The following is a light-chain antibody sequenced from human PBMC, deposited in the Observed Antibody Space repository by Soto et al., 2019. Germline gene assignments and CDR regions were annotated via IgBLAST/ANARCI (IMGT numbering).Light chain of an antibody. CDR2: KDN. CDR1: ALPKQY. Sequence: SYELTQPPSVSVSPGQTARITCSGDALPKQYAYWYQQKPGQAPVLVIYKDNERPSGIPERFSGSSSGTRVTLTISGVQAEDEADYYCQSADSSGTVVVFGGGTKLTVL. J-gene: IGLJ2*01. CDR3: QSADSSGTVVV. V-gene: IGLV3-25*03.